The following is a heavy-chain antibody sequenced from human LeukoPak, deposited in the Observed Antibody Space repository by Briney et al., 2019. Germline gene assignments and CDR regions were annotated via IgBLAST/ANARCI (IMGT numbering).Heavy chain of an antibody. CDR1: GFTVSSNY. CDR2: IYSGGST. D-gene: IGHD3-16*02. CDR3: ARDPPPRYDYVWGSYPGTTSEYGMDV. V-gene: IGHV3-66*01. J-gene: IGHJ6*02. Sequence: GGSLRLSCAASGFTVSSNYMSWVRQAPGKGLEWVSVIYSGGSTYYADSVKGRFTISRDSSKNTLYLQMNSLRAEDTAVYYCARDPPPRYDYVWGSYPGTTSEYGMDVWGQGTTVTVSS.